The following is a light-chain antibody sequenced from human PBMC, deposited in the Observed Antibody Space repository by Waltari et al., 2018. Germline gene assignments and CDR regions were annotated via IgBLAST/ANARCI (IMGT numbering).Light chain of an antibody. J-gene: IGLJ3*02. CDR1: SRDAGSYNL. CDR2: EVS. CDR3: CSYRGGHSWV. V-gene: IGLV2-23*02. Sequence: QSALTQPASVSGSPGQSITISCTGTSRDAGSYNLFSGYQQHPAKAPKPMIYEVSKRPSGVSDRFSGSKSGNTASLTISGLQAEDEADYYCCSYRGGHSWVFGGGAKLTVL.